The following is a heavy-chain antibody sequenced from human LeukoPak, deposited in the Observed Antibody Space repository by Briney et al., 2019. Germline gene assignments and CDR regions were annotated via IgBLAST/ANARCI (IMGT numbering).Heavy chain of an antibody. CDR3: ARGDLWFGEFYFDY. CDR2: INTNTGNP. Sequence: GASVKVSCKASGYTFTSYAMNWVRQAPGQGLEWMGWINTNTGNPTYAQGFTGRFVFSLDTSVSTAYLQISSLKAEDTAVYYCARGDLWFGEFYFDYWGQGTLVTVSS. D-gene: IGHD3-10*01. CDR1: GYTFTSYA. J-gene: IGHJ4*02. V-gene: IGHV7-4-1*02.